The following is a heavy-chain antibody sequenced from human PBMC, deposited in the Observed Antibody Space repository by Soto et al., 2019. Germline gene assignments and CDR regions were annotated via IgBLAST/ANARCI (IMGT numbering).Heavy chain of an antibody. V-gene: IGHV3-30-3*01. CDR2: ISYDGSNK. J-gene: IGHJ4*02. CDR3: ARDPARGYSYGYVAY. CDR1: GFTFSSYA. D-gene: IGHD5-18*01. Sequence: QVQLVESGGGVVQPGRSLRLSCAASGFTFSSYAMHWVRQAPGKGLEWVAVISYDGSNKYYADSVKGRFTISRDNSKNTQYLQMNSLRAEDTAVYYCARDPARGYSYGYVAYWGQGTLVTVSS.